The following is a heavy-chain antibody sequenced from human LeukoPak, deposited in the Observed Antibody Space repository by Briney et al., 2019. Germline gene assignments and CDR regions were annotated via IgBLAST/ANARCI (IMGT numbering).Heavy chain of an antibody. CDR2: MNPNSGNT. D-gene: IGHD6-13*01. Sequence: ASVKVSCKASGYTFTSYDINWGRQATGQGLEWMGWMNPNSGNTGYAQKFQGRVTITRNTSISTAYMELSSLRSDDTAVYYCARDLPYSSSWESIDYWGQGTLVTVSS. J-gene: IGHJ4*02. V-gene: IGHV1-8*03. CDR3: ARDLPYSSSWESIDY. CDR1: GYTFTSYD.